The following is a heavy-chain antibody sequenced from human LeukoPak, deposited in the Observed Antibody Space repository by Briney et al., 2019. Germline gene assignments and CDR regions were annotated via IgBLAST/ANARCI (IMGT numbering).Heavy chain of an antibody. V-gene: IGHV1-69*13. CDR1: GGTFSSYA. CDR2: IIPIFGTA. J-gene: IGHJ5*02. Sequence: ASVKVSCKASGGTFSSYAISWVRQAPGQGLEWMGGIIPIFGTANYAQKFQGRVTITADESTSTAYMELSSLRSEDTAVYYCARDGGGDCSSTSCSWGQGTLVTVSS. CDR3: ARDGGGDCSSTSCS. D-gene: IGHD2-2*01.